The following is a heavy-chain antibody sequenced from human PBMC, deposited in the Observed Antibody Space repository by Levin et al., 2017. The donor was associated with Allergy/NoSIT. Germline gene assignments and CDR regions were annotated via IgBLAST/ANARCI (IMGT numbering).Heavy chain of an antibody. CDR3: ARDLRATSRMDY. CDR1: GASTSSYH. CDR2: IDTNGNT. Sequence: SQTLSLTCTVSGASTSSYHWSWFRQPAGKGLEWIGRIDTNGNTNYHPSLKSRVTISADTSQNQFSLNLNSVTAADTAVYFCARDLRATSRMDYWGQGTLVTVSS. V-gene: IGHV4-4*07. J-gene: IGHJ4*02. D-gene: IGHD2-15*01.